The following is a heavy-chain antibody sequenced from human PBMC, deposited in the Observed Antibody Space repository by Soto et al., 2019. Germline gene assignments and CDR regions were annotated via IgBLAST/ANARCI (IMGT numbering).Heavy chain of an antibody. V-gene: IGHV3-21*01. CDR1: GFTFSSYS. CDR2: ISSSSSYI. J-gene: IGHJ4*02. Sequence: GGSLRLSCAASGFTFSSYSMNWVRQAPGKGLEWVSSISSSSSYIYYADSVKGRFTISRDNAKNSLYLQMNSLRAEDTAVYYRARTFSSISWYMENWGQGTLVTASS. CDR3: ARTFSSISWYMEN. D-gene: IGHD6-13*01.